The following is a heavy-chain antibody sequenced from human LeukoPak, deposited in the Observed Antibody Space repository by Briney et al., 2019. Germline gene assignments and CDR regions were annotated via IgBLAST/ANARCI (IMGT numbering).Heavy chain of an antibody. D-gene: IGHD1-26*01. CDR2: ISYDGSNK. J-gene: IGHJ4*02. V-gene: IGHV3-30*04. CDR3: ARDSPASGIVGATEYFDY. Sequence: GRSLRLSCAASGFTFSSYAMHWVRQAPGKGLEWVAVISYDGSNKYYADSVKGRFTISRDNSKNTLYLQMNSLRAEDTAVYYCARDSPASGIVGATEYFDYWGQGTLATVSS. CDR1: GFTFSSYA.